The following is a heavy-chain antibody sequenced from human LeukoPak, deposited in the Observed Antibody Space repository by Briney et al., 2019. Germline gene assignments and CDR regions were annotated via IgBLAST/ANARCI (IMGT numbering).Heavy chain of an antibody. CDR2: IYYSGST. Sequence: SETLSLTCTVSGGSISSYYWSWIRQPPGKGREWIGYIYYSGSTNYNPSLKSRATISVETSKTQSSLKLSSVTAADTAVYYCARASDYYDSSRYAFDIWGQGTMVTVSS. J-gene: IGHJ3*02. V-gene: IGHV4-59*12. D-gene: IGHD3-22*01. CDR1: GGSISSYY. CDR3: ARASDYYDSSRYAFDI.